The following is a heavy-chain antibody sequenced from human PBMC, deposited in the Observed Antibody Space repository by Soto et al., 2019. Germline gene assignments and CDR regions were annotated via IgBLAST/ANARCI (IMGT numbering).Heavy chain of an antibody. CDR3: TTEDNWNFVVYDFDY. Sequence: PGGSLRLSCAASGFTFSNAWMSRVRQAPGKGLEWVGRIKSKTDGGTTDYAAPVKGRFTISRDDSKNTLYLQMNSLKTEDTAVYYCTTEDNWNFVVYDFDYWGQGTLVTVSS. J-gene: IGHJ4*02. V-gene: IGHV3-15*01. D-gene: IGHD1-7*01. CDR2: IKSKTDGGTT. CDR1: GFTFSNAW.